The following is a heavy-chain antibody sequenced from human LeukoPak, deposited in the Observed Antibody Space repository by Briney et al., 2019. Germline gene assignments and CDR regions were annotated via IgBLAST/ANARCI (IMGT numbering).Heavy chain of an antibody. CDR3: ARPAYCGGNCYYFPDY. J-gene: IGHJ4*02. CDR2: ISSSGTG. CDR1: GFTFSDYF. D-gene: IGHD2-21*02. Sequence: PGGSLRLSCAASGFTFSDYFMSWIRQAPGKGLEWLSHISSSGTGYCTDSVKGRATISRDNAKNSLYLQMNSLRAEDTAVYYCARPAYCGGNCYYFPDYWGQGTLVTVSS. V-gene: IGHV3-11*04.